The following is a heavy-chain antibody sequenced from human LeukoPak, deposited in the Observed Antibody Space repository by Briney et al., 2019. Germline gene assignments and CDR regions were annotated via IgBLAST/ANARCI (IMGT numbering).Heavy chain of an antibody. V-gene: IGHV3-74*01. D-gene: IGHD1-14*01. CDR2: INTDGSST. J-gene: IGHJ4*02. CDR1: RFTLSSYW. Sequence: GGSLRLSCAASRFTLSSYWMHWVRQAPGKGLVWVSRINTDGSSTNYADSVKGRFTISRDNAMNTLYLQMNNLKAEDTAVYYCASRTGVYWGQGTLVSVSS. CDR3: ASRTGVY.